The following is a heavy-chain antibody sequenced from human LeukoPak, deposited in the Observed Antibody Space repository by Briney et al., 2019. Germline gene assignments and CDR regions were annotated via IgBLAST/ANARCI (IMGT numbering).Heavy chain of an antibody. Sequence: SETLSLTCTVSGYSISSGYYWGWIRQPPGKGLEWIGSFYHSGSTYYNPSLKSRVTISVDTSKNQFSLKLSSVTAADTAVYYCARDSPRIGWFDPWGQGTLVTVSS. CDR3: ARDSPRIGWFDP. CDR1: GYSISSGYY. V-gene: IGHV4-38-2*02. CDR2: FYHSGST. D-gene: IGHD2-21*01. J-gene: IGHJ5*02.